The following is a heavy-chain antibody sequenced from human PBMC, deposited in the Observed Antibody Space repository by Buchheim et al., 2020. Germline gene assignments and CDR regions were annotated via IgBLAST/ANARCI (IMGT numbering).Heavy chain of an antibody. CDR1: GFTFSSYW. CDR3: ASLDNSGYHKYFDP. CDR2: IKQDGSEK. D-gene: IGHD3-22*01. J-gene: IGHJ5*02. V-gene: IGHV3-7*01. Sequence: EVQLVESGGGLVQPGGSLRLSCAASGFTFSSYWMSWVRQAPGKGLEWVANIKQDGSEKNYVDSVKGRFTISRDNAKKSLYLQMNSLRAEDTAVYYCASLDNSGYHKYFDPWGQGTL.